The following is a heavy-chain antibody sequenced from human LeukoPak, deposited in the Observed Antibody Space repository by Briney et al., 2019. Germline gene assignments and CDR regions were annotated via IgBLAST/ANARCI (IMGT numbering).Heavy chain of an antibody. CDR2: IIPMSGTA. J-gene: IGHJ4*02. Sequence: GASVKVSRKASGGTFNNFAISWVRRAPGQGLEWVGGIIPMSGTANYAQKFQGRVTITADESTSTAYMELSSLRSEDTAIYYCASPVKYYDTWSGYPPFDYWGQGTLVTVSS. D-gene: IGHD3-3*01. CDR1: GGTFNNFA. CDR3: ASPVKYYDTWSGYPPFDY. V-gene: IGHV1-69*13.